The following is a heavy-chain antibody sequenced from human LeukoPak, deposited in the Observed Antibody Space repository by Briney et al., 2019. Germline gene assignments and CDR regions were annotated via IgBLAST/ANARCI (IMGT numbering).Heavy chain of an antibody. D-gene: IGHD5-18*01. V-gene: IGHV1-2*02. CDR3: ARDGQLWFDY. J-gene: IGHJ4*02. CDR2: INPNSGGT. Sequence: ASVNVSRKSSGYTFTGYYMDWVRQAPGQGLEWMGWINPNSGGTNYAQKFQGRVTMTRDTSISTAYMELSRLRPDDTAVYYCARDGQLWFDYWGQGTLVTVSS. CDR1: GYTFTGYY.